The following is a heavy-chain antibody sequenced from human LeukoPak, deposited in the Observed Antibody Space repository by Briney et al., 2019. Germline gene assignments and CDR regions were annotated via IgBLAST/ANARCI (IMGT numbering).Heavy chain of an antibody. J-gene: IGHJ4*02. CDR2: IYPGDSDT. V-gene: IGHV5-51*01. D-gene: IGHD5-18*01. CDR1: GYSFTTYW. CDR3: VRHGGGYSYGYNPIGY. Sequence: GESLKISCKGSGYSFTTYWIGWVRQMPGKGLEWMGIIYPGDSDTTYNPSFQGQVTISADKSISTAYLQWSSLKASDTAMYYCVRHGGGYSYGYNPIGYWGQGTLVTVSS.